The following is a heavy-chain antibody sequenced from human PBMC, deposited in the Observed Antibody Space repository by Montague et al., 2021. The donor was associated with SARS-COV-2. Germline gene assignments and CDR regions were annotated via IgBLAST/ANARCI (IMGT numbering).Heavy chain of an antibody. D-gene: IGHD2-21*01. J-gene: IGHJ4*02. CDR2: VYYTGST. Sequence: SETLSLTCTVSAGSISSHYWSWIRQPPGKALEWIGYVYYTGSTTYNPSLKSRVTMTVDTPKYRFSLSLRSLTAAATAAYYCARAQNTCMIAICVNYFDIWGLGALVTVSS. V-gene: IGHV4-59*11. CDR3: ARAQNTCMIAICVNYFDI. CDR1: AGSISSHY.